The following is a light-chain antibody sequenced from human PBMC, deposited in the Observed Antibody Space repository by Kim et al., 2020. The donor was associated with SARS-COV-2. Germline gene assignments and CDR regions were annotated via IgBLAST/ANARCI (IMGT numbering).Light chain of an antibody. CDR2: AAS. J-gene: IGKJ4*01. CDR1: QSINTY. V-gene: IGKV1-39*01. CDR3: QQSHTAPLLT. Sequence: SVGDRGPITCRASQSINTYLNWYQQKPSKAPKLLIYAASTLQSGAPSRFSGSGSGTDFSLTINSLQTEDFATYYCQQSHTAPLLTFGGGTKVDIK.